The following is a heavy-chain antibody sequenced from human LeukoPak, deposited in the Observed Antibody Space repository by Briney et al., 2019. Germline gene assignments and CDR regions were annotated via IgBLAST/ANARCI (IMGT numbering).Heavy chain of an antibody. J-gene: IGHJ6*03. CDR3: ARDGRYCSGGSCYYYYYMDV. D-gene: IGHD2-15*01. CDR2: IASDGTNK. Sequence: PGGSLRLSCAASRCTFSNYAMHWVRQAPGKELEALAVIASDGTNKDYADSVKGRFTISRDNAKNSLYLQMNSLRAEDTAVYYCARDGRYCSGGSCYYYYYMDVWGKGTTVTISS. V-gene: IGHV3-30*04. CDR1: RCTFSNYA.